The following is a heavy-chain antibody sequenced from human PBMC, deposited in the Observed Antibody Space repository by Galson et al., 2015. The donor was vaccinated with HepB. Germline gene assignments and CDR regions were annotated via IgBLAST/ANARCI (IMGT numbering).Heavy chain of an antibody. Sequence: SLRLSCAASEFIVSSNSMSWVRQAPGKGLEWVSTLYSAGDTYYPGSVKGRFTISRENAKNSLYLQMNSLRAEDTAVYYCARHAPEHDAFDIWGQGTMVTVSS. CDR3: ARHAPEHDAFDI. CDR1: EFIVSSNS. V-gene: IGHV3-66*04. CDR2: LYSAGDT. J-gene: IGHJ3*02.